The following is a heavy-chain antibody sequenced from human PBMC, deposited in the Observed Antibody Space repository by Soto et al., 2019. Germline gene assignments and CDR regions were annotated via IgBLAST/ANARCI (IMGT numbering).Heavy chain of an antibody. J-gene: IGHJ4*02. D-gene: IGHD2-8*01. Sequence: SETLSLTCTVSGGSISSRGSMSGRSFYWGWMRQPPGKGLEWIASISYSDDSFYNSSLKSRLTISVDTSKNQFSLSLRSVTAADTAVYYCASHRTFWPFDYWGQGTVVTVPQ. V-gene: IGHV4-39*01. CDR2: ISYSDDS. CDR3: ASHRTFWPFDY. CDR1: GGSISSRGSMSGRSFY.